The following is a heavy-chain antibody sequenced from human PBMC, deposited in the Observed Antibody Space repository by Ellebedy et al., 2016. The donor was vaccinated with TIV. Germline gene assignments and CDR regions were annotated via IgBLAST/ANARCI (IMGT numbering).Heavy chain of an antibody. J-gene: IGHJ6*02. V-gene: IGHV4-34*01. Sequence: MPSETLSLTCAVYGGSFSGYYWSWIRQPPGKGLEWIGEINHSGSTNYNPSLKSRVTMSVDTSTTQFSLKLSSVTAADTGVYYCARVTTSSFSSYYYGMDVWGQGTTVTVSS. CDR2: INHSGST. D-gene: IGHD4-17*01. CDR3: ARVTTSSFSSYYYGMDV. CDR1: GGSFSGYY.